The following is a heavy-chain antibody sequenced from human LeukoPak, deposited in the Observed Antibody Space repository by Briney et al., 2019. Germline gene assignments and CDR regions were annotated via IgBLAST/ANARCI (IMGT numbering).Heavy chain of an antibody. J-gene: IGHJ5*02. CDR2: IYPGDSDT. V-gene: IGHV5-51*01. D-gene: IGHD1/OR15-1a*01. Sequence: GASRQISCKGSGYSFTTYWIGWVRQMPGKGLEWMGIIYPGDSDTMYSPSVQGQVTISADKSISTAYLQWSSLKASDTAMYYCARLGNNYGNLFDPWGQGTLVTVSS. CDR1: GYSFTTYW. CDR3: ARLGNNYGNLFDP.